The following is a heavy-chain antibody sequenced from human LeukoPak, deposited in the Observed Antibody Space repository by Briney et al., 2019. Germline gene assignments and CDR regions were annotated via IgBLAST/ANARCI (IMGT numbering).Heavy chain of an antibody. CDR3: ARATGYYYYMDV. CDR2: INSDGRIT. D-gene: IGHD1-14*01. Sequence: GGSLRLSCAASGFTFSDYWMHWVRQAPGKGLVGVSRINSDGRITSYADSVKGRFTISRDNSKNTLYLQMNSLRAEDTAVYYCARATGYYYYMDVWGKGTTVTISS. CDR1: GFTFSDYW. V-gene: IGHV3-74*01. J-gene: IGHJ6*03.